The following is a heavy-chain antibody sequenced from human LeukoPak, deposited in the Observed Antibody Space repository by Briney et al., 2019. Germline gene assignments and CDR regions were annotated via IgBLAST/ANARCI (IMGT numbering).Heavy chain of an antibody. D-gene: IGHD3-16*01. CDR1: GGSISSSTYY. V-gene: IGHV4-39*01. CDR2: IYYSGTT. J-gene: IGHJ1*01. Sequence: SETLSLTCTVSGGSISSSTYYWGWIRRPPGKGLEWFGIIYYSGTTYYAPSLKSRVTVSVDTSKTQFSLNLSSVTAADTAVYYCVRGSTLRHYQYWGQGTLVTVSS. CDR3: VRGSTLRHYQY.